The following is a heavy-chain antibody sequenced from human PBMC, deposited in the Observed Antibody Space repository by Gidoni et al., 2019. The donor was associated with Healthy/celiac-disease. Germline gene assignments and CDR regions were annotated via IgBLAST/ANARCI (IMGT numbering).Heavy chain of an antibody. CDR2: ISSSSSTI. J-gene: IGHJ4*02. CDR1: GFTFRSYS. D-gene: IGHD2-15*01. Sequence: EVHLVESVGGLLQPGGSLILSFAASGFTFRSYSMNWVRQAPGKGLEWVSYISSSSSTIYYADSVKGRFTISRDNDKNSLYLKMNSLRAEDTAVYYCARDAVGAASEACDYWGQGTLVTVSS. CDR3: ARDAVGAASEACDY. V-gene: IGHV3-48*01.